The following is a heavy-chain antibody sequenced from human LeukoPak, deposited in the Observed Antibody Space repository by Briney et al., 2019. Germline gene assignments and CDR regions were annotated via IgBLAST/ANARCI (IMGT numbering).Heavy chain of an antibody. CDR2: ITYSGEYT. J-gene: IGHJ4*02. CDR1: GFTFSSYS. D-gene: IGHD6-13*01. V-gene: IGHV3-23*01. CDR3: AKRYSGTSGYFDT. Sequence: PGGSLSLSCAASGFTFSSYSMSWVRQATGKGPEWVSAITYSGEYTDYADSVKGRFTISRDNSKNTLYLQMSSLRADDTAVYFCAKRYSGTSGYFDTWGQGTLVTVSS.